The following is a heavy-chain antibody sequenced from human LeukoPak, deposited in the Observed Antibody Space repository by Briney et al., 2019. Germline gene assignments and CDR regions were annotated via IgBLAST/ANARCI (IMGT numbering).Heavy chain of an antibody. CDR1: GGSFSGYY. J-gene: IGHJ6*03. V-gene: IGHV4-34*01. Sequence: TSETLSLTCAVYGGSFSGYYWSWIRQPPGKGLEWIGEINHSGSTNYNPSLKSRVTISVDTSKNQFSLKLSSVTAADTAVYYCARQPIGYCSSTSCYVGGGYYYYYYMDVWGKGTTVTISS. CDR3: ARQPIGYCSSTSCYVGGGYYYYYYMDV. CDR2: INHSGST. D-gene: IGHD2-2*01.